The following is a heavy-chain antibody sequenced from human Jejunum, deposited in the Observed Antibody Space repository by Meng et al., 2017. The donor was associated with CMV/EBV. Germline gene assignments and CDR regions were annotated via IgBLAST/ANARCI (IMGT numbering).Heavy chain of an antibody. CDR2: INSDGSDT. Sequence: SCAASGFTFSGSWMHWVRQAPGKGLVWVSHINSDGSDTKYADSVKGRFTISRDNAKNTLCLQMNTLRAEDTAVYYCVKGGHLGDYWGQGTLVTVSS. CDR3: VKGGHLGDY. V-gene: IGHV3-74*03. D-gene: IGHD3-10*01. CDR1: GFTFSGSW. J-gene: IGHJ4*02.